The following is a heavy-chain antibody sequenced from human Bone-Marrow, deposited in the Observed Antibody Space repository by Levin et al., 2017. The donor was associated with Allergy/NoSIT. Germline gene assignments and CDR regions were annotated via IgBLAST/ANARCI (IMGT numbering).Heavy chain of an antibody. CDR1: GGSISSGGYS. CDR2: IYHSGST. D-gene: IGHD2-21*02. J-gene: IGHJ6*02. CDR3: ASSRVTAIHPNYYYRMDV. V-gene: IGHV4-30-2*01. Sequence: PSETLSLTCAVSGGSISSGGYSWSWIRQPPGKGLEWIGYIYHSGSTYYNPSLKSRVTISVDRSKNQFSLKLSSVTAADTAVYYCASSRVTAIHPNYYYRMDVWGQGTTVTVSS.